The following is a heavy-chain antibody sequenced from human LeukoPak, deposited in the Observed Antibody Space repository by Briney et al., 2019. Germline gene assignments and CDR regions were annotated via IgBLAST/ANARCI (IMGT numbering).Heavy chain of an antibody. CDR3: AKSDWFDP. V-gene: IGHV3-74*01. CDR2: IKSDGSST. CDR1: GFTLSSYW. J-gene: IGHJ5*02. Sequence: PGGSLRLSCVASGFTLSSYWMHWVRQAPGKGLVWVSRIKSDGSSTSYADSVKGRFTISRDNAKNTLYLQMNSLRVEDTAVYYCAKSDWFDPWGQGTLVSVSS.